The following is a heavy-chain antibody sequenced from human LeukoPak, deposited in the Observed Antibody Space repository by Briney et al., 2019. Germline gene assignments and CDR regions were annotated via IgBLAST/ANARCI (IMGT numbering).Heavy chain of an antibody. J-gene: IGHJ4*02. Sequence: SETLSLTCAVYGGSFSGYYWSWIRQPPGKGLEWIGEINHSGSTNYNPSLKSRVTISVDTSKNQFSLKLSSVTAADTAVYYCARGLHRYSYGFGVYYLDYWGQGTLVTVSS. CDR1: GGSFSGYY. CDR3: ARGLHRYSYGFGVYYLDY. D-gene: IGHD5-18*01. CDR2: INHSGST. V-gene: IGHV4-34*01.